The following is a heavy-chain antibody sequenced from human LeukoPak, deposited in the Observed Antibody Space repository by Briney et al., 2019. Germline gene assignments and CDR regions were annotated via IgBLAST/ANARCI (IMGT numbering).Heavy chain of an antibody. Sequence: GGSLRLSCAASGFTFANTWMHWVRQAPGKGLVWVSLINNDGSTTNYADSVKGRFTISRDNAKNTVYLQMNSLRAEDTAVYYCARDGGTYDYVWGSYRYGPFDYWGQGTLVTVSS. CDR1: GFTFANTW. J-gene: IGHJ4*02. CDR3: ARDGGTYDYVWGSYRYGPFDY. CDR2: INNDGSTT. V-gene: IGHV3-74*01. D-gene: IGHD3-16*02.